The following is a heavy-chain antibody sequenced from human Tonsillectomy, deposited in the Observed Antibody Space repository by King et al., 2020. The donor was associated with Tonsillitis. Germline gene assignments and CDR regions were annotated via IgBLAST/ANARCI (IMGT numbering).Heavy chain of an antibody. CDR1: GYTFTDYY. J-gene: IGHJ4*02. Sequence: VQLVESGAEVKEPGASVRVSCQASGYTFTDYYIHWVRQAPGQGLEWMGWIKSDTGGTQFGQKFQGRVTLTRDTSISTAFMELTSLRSDDTAVYYCARDSRNNTSCYPFDYWGRGTLLTVSS. V-gene: IGHV1-2*02. CDR2: IKSDTGGT. CDR3: ARDSRNNTSCYPFDY. D-gene: IGHD2-2*01.